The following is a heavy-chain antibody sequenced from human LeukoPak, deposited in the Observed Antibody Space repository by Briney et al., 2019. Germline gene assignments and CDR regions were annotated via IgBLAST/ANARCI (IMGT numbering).Heavy chain of an antibody. CDR3: ARRAFSSGYYYFDY. Sequence: SETLSLTCSVSGGSISSYYWSWIRQPPGKGLEWIGYIYYSGSTNYNPSLKSRVTISVDTSKNQFSLKLSSVTAADTAVYYCARRAFSSGYYYFDYWGQGTLVTVSS. CDR2: IYYSGST. J-gene: IGHJ4*02. CDR1: GGSISSYY. D-gene: IGHD3-22*01. V-gene: IGHV4-59*08.